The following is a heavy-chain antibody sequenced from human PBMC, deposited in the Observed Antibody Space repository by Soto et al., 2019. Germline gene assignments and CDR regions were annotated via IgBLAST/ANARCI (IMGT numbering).Heavy chain of an antibody. V-gene: IGHV4-34*01. D-gene: IGHD3-3*01. J-gene: IGHJ4*02. CDR2: IHHTGTI. CDR3: ARFEVGATTNDY. Sequence: SETLSLTCAVYGGSFTDYYWNWILQPPGKGLEWIGEIHHTGTINYNPSFKSRVTLSVDTSKNQFSLNMKSVNAADTAVYYCARFEVGATTNDYWGQGTRVTVSS. CDR1: GGSFTDYY.